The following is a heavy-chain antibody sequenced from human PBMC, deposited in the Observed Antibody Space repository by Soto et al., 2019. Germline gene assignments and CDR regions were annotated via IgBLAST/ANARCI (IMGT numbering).Heavy chain of an antibody. J-gene: IGHJ4*02. CDR1: GYTFTSYD. Sequence: QVQLVQSGAEVKKPGASVRVSCKASGYTFTSYDIYWVRQATGQGLERMGWMNPFSGNAVYTQKFQDRVTMTRDTSINTAYMEMSGLRSEDTAVYYGTRGQGNHWGQGSLVTVSS. CDR3: TRGQGNH. CDR2: MNPFSGNA. V-gene: IGHV1-8*01.